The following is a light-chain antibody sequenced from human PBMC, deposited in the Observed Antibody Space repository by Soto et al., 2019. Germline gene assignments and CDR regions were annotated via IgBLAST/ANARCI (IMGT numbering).Light chain of an antibody. CDR1: QSISRQ. Sequence: DIQMTQSPSTLSASVGDRVSITCRASQSISRQLAWYQQKPGKAPNLLIYQASNLETGVPSRFTGSESGTEFTLTISRLQPDDLATYYCLQYKSYWTFGQGTKVEVK. V-gene: IGKV1-5*03. CDR2: QAS. J-gene: IGKJ1*01. CDR3: LQYKSYWT.